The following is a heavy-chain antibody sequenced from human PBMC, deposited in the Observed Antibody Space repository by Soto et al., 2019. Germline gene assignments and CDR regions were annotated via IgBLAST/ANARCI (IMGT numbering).Heavy chain of an antibody. CDR1: GGSISSGGYY. J-gene: IGHJ4*02. D-gene: IGHD1-26*01. V-gene: IGHV4-31*03. Sequence: PSETLSLTCTVSGGSISSGGYYWSWIRQHPGKGLEWIGYIYYSGSTYCNPSLNSRVTISVDTSKNQFSLKLSSVTAADTAVYYCARDGSYKMFDYWGQGTLVTVSS. CDR3: ARDGSYKMFDY. CDR2: IYYSGST.